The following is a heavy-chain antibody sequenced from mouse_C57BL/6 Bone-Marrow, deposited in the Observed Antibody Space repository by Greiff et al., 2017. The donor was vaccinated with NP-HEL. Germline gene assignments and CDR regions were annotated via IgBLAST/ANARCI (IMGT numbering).Heavy chain of an antibody. J-gene: IGHJ2*01. D-gene: IGHD2-4*01. CDR3: ARDQDYGRFDY. Sequence: EVKVVESGGGLVKPGGSLKLSCAASGFTFSSYAMSWVRQTPEKRLEWVATISDGGSYTYYPDNVKGRFTISRDNAKNNLYLQMSHLKSEDTAMYYCARDQDYGRFDYWGQGTTLTVSS. CDR2: ISDGGSYT. CDR1: GFTFSSYA. V-gene: IGHV5-4*01.